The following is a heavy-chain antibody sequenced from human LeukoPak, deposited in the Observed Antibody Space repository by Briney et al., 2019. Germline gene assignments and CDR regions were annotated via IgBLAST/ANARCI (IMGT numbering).Heavy chain of an antibody. Sequence: GGSLRLSCAASRFTFSTYSMNWVRQAPGKGLEWVSFISTSSSYIYYADSVKGRFTISRDNARNSLYLQINSLRGEDTAVYYCARENSAWEPDGPRGAFDIWGQGTTVTVSS. D-gene: IGHD1-26*01. V-gene: IGHV3-21*01. J-gene: IGHJ3*02. CDR3: ARENSAWEPDGPRGAFDI. CDR1: RFTFSTYS. CDR2: ISTSSSYI.